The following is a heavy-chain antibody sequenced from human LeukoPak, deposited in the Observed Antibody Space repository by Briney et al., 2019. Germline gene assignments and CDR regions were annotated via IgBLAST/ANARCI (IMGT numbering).Heavy chain of an antibody. CDR1: GGSFSGYY. V-gene: IGHV4-34*01. Sequence: PSETLSLTCAVYGGSFSGYYWSWIRQPPGKGLEWIGEINHSGSTNYNPSLKSRVTISVDTSKNQFSLKLSSVTAADTAVYYCARRRSSFHFQHWGQGTLVTVSS. CDR3: ARRRSSFHFQH. J-gene: IGHJ1*01. CDR2: INHSGST.